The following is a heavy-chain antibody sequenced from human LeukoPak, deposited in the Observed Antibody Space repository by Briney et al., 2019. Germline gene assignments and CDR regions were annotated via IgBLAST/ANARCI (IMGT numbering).Heavy chain of an antibody. CDR1: GGSISSSSSY. J-gene: IGHJ5*02. D-gene: IGHD6-13*01. CDR3: ARQVEYSSSWFDH. V-gene: IGHV4-39*01. Sequence: SETLSLTCTVSGGSISSSSSYWGRIRQPPGKGLECIGSIYYSGSTYYNPSLKSRVTISVDTSKNQFSLKLSSVTAADTAVYYCARQVEYSSSWFDHWGQGTLVTVSS. CDR2: IYYSGST.